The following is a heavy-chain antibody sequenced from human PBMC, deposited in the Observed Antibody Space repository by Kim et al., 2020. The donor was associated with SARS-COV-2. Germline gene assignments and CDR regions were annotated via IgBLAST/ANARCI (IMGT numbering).Heavy chain of an antibody. Sequence: GGSLRLSCAASGFIFSSSAMNWVRQAPGRGLSWVSTVSGNGDSTYYADSVKGRFTISRDNSKNTLYLQMNGLRAEDTAVYYCAKRPYHDSSDYYFDYWGRGTLVTVSS. CDR1: GFIFSSSA. CDR2: VSGNGDST. CDR3: AKRPYHDSSDYYFDY. V-gene: IGHV3-23*01. J-gene: IGHJ4*02. D-gene: IGHD3-22*01.